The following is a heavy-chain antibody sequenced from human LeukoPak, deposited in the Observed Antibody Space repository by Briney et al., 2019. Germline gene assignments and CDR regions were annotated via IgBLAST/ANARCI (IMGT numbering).Heavy chain of an antibody. CDR2: IYYSGST. CDR1: GGSISSYY. Sequence: SETLSLTCTDSGGSISSYYWSWIRQPPGKGLEWIGYIYYSGSTNYNPSLKSRVTISVDTTKNQFSLKLSSVSAADTAVYYCARVITMVRGVTPYAFDIWGQGTMVPVSS. J-gene: IGHJ3*02. D-gene: IGHD3-10*01. CDR3: ARVITMVRGVTPYAFDI. V-gene: IGHV4-59*01.